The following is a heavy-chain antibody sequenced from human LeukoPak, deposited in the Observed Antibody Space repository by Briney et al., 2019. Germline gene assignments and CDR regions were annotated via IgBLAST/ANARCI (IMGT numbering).Heavy chain of an antibody. CDR1: GFTFSSYA. Sequence: GQSLRRYCAASGFTFSSYAMHWVRQPPCKGQEWVAVISYDGSKKYYADSVKGRLTISRDNSKNTLYLQMNSLRAEDTAVYYCARDEYCSGGSCSSAFDIWGQGTMVTVSS. J-gene: IGHJ3*02. D-gene: IGHD2-15*01. V-gene: IGHV3-30*04. CDR2: ISYDGSKK. CDR3: ARDEYCSGGSCSSAFDI.